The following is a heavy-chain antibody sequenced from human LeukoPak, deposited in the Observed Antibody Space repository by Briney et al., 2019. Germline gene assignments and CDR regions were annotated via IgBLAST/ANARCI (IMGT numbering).Heavy chain of an antibody. Sequence: PGGSLRLSCAASGFTFSSYSMNWVRQAPGKGLEWVSSISSSSSYIYYADSVKGRFTNSRDNAKNSLYLQMNSLRAEDTAVYYCARDFFDAGIWQAAGDLMDAFDIWGQGTMVTVSS. D-gene: IGHD6-13*01. V-gene: IGHV3-21*01. CDR3: ARDFFDAGIWQAAGDLMDAFDI. CDR1: GFTFSSYS. CDR2: ISSSSSYI. J-gene: IGHJ3*02.